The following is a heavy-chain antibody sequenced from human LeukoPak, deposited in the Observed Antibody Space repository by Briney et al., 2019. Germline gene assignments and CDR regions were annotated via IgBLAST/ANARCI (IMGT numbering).Heavy chain of an antibody. Sequence: GGSLRLSCAASGFTFSNYWLHWVRQAPGKGLVWVSRINSDGSSTNYADSVKGRFTISRDSAKNTVFLQMNSLRADDTAVYYCARGSHGVDHRGQGTLVTVSS. CDR1: GFTFSNYW. CDR2: INSDGSST. CDR3: ARGSHGVDH. V-gene: IGHV3-74*01. D-gene: IGHD4-17*01. J-gene: IGHJ4*02.